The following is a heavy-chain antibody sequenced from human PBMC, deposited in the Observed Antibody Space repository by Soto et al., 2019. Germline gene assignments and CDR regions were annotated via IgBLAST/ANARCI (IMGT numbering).Heavy chain of an antibody. D-gene: IGHD3-3*01. V-gene: IGHV4-59*01. CDR1: GGSISSYY. Sequence: PSETLSLTCTVSGGSISSYYWSWIRQPPGKGLEWIGYIYYSGSTNYNPSLKSRVTISVDTSKNQFSLKLSSVTAADTAVYYCARSLTIFGVANYYCYGMDVWGQGTTVTVSS. CDR2: IYYSGST. J-gene: IGHJ6*02. CDR3: ARSLTIFGVANYYCYGMDV.